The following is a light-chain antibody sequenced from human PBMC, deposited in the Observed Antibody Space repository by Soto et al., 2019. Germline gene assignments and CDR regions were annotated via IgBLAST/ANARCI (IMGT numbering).Light chain of an antibody. CDR3: SSYTTSGTRV. Sequence: QSVLTQPASVSGSPGQSIIISCTGTTSDVGGYSFVSWYQLHPGKAPKLMIYEVSNRPSGVSNRFSGSKSGNTASLTISGLQAEDESDYYCSSYTTSGTRVLGTGTKVTVL. CDR1: TSDVGGYSF. J-gene: IGLJ1*01. CDR2: EVS. V-gene: IGLV2-14*01.